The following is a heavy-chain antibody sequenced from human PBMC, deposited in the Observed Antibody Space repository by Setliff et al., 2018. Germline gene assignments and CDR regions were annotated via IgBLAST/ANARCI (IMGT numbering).Heavy chain of an antibody. J-gene: IGHJ6*03. CDR3: ARMSGFQYMDV. Sequence: KPSETLSLTCTVSGASISSGTYYWAWIRQPPGKGLEWIGRIHYRGTTYSNASLASRLTISEDTSKNQLSLKVDSVTAADTAVYYCARMSGFQYMDVWGKGTTVTVSS. V-gene: IGHV4-39*01. CDR2: IHYRGTT. D-gene: IGHD3-3*01. CDR1: GASISSGTYY.